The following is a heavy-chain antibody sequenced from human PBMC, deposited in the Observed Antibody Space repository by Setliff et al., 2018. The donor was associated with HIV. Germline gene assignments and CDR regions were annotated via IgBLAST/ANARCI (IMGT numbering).Heavy chain of an antibody. CDR2: IYSDGST. Sequence: PGGSLRLSCVASGFSFRDYEVNWVRQAPGKGLEWVSTIYSDGSTYHADSVKGRFTLSRDTSKNTLSLQMNTLRPEDTAVYFCARVRLYNSALDYWGQGTLVTVSS. CDR3: ARVRLYNSALDY. CDR1: GFSFRDYE. D-gene: IGHD3-22*01. V-gene: IGHV3-66*02. J-gene: IGHJ4*02.